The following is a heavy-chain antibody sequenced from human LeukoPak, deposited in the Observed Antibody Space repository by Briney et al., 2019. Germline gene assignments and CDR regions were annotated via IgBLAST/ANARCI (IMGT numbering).Heavy chain of an antibody. V-gene: IGHV4-30-2*01. CDR3: VRTNWEYYFDY. Sequence: PSETLSLTCAVYGGSISSGGYSWNWIRQPPGKGLEWIGYIYHSGSTYYNPSLKSRVTISVDRSKNQFSLKLSSVTAADTAVYYCVRTNWEYYFDYWGQGTLVTVSS. J-gene: IGHJ4*02. D-gene: IGHD7-27*01. CDR1: GGSISSGGYS. CDR2: IYHSGST.